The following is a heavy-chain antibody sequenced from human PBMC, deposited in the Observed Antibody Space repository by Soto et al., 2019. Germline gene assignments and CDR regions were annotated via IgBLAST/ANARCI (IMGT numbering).Heavy chain of an antibody. CDR2: IYPNHSNT. D-gene: IGHD4-17*01. CDR1: GYSFTNYW. Sequence: GGSLKIYCKGSGYSFTNYWIAWVRQMPGKGLEYMGIIYPNHSNTGHNPSLQRQVTIHPDKCISPDYLQSNSEKASDTAMYYFARHGFYGDSSSNYVDPRGQGTLVTVSS. J-gene: IGHJ5*02. CDR3: ARHGFYGDSSSNYVDP. V-gene: IGHV5-51*01.